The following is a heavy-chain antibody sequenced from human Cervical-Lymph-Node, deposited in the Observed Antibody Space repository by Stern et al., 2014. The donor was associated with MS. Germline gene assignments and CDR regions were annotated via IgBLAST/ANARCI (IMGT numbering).Heavy chain of an antibody. CDR3: AREYGGCSSTSCTKYYYYYYGMDV. V-gene: IGHV1-8*01. CDR1: GYTFTSYD. Sequence: QVQLVQSGAEVKKPGASVKVSCKASGYTFTSYDINWVRQATGQGLEWMGWMNPNSGNKGYAQKFQGRVTMTRNTSISTAYMELSSLRSEDTAVYYCAREYGGCSSTSCTKYYYYYYGMDVWGQGTTVTVSS. D-gene: IGHD2-2*01. CDR2: MNPNSGNK. J-gene: IGHJ6*02.